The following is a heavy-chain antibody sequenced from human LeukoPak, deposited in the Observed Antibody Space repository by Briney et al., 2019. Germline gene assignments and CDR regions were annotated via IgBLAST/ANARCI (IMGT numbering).Heavy chain of an antibody. CDR2: INGGGGGT. CDR3: AKANPTPRGVNFDY. V-gene: IGHV3-23*01. D-gene: IGHD3-10*01. J-gene: IGHJ4*02. Sequence: GGSLRLSCAASGFTFSSYAMSWVRQAPGKGLEWVSTINGGGGGTYYADSVTGRFTISSDTSQNTLYLQMNSLRTDDTAVYYCAKANPTPRGVNFDYWGQGTLVTVSS. CDR1: GFTFSSYA.